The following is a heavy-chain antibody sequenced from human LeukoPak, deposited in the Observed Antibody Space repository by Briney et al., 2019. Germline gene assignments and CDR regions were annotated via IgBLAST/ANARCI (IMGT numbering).Heavy chain of an antibody. D-gene: IGHD2-15*01. V-gene: IGHV1-46*01. Sequence: GASVKVSCKASGHTFSRSYMHWVRQAPGQGLEWMGIINPSGGSTSYAQKFQGRVTMTRGMSTSTVYMELSSLRSEDTAVYYCARDGVAATGPAGYFDLWGRGTLVTVSS. CDR2: INPSGGST. CDR1: GHTFSRSY. CDR3: ARDGVAATGPAGYFDL. J-gene: IGHJ2*01.